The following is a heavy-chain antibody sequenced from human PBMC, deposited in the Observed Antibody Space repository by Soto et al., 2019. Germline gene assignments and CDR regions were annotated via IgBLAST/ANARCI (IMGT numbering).Heavy chain of an antibody. CDR1: GGSISSSSYY. Sequence: QLQLQESGPGLVKPSETLSLTCTVSGGSISSSSYYWGWIRQPPGKGLEWIGSIFYSGRTYYNPSLKSRVTTSVDTSKNQFSLQLSSVTAADTAVYYCARHPRPKYSSPLDYWGQGTLVTVSS. CDR2: IFYSGRT. V-gene: IGHV4-39*01. D-gene: IGHD6-6*01. CDR3: ARHPRPKYSSPLDY. J-gene: IGHJ4*02.